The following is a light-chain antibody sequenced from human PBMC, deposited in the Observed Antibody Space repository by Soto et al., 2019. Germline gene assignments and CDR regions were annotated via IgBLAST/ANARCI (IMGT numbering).Light chain of an antibody. CDR1: QSISSW. V-gene: IGKV1-5*03. CDR2: KAS. J-gene: IGKJ1*01. CDR3: QQYNHYPWT. Sequence: DIQMTQSPSTLSASVGERVTITCRASQSISSWLAWYQQKPGKAPKLLIYKASSLESGVPSRFSGSGSGTEFTLTISSLQPDDFATYYCQQYNHYPWTFGQGTKVEIK.